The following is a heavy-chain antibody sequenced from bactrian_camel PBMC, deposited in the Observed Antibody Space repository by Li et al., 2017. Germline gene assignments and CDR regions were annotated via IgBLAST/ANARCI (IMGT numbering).Heavy chain of an antibody. J-gene: IGHJ4*01. CDR3: ASDPFLQDRMPVCSGDDYNY. CDR1: GFTYDGYC. CDR2: LDADGQT. V-gene: IGHV3S9*01. D-gene: IGHD1*01. Sequence: QLVESGGGLVQPGGSLKLSCAASGFTYDGYCKGWFRQVRGKNRETIAQLDADGQTTYDDSVRGRFTISQDNAKNVVYLQMNSLRSDDTGVYYCASDPFLQDRMPVCSGDDYNYWGQGTQVTVS.